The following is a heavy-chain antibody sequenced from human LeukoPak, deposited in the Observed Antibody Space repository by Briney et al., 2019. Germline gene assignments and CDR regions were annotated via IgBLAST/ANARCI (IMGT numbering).Heavy chain of an antibody. CDR1: GFTFSNYW. CDR2: IKSDGRDS. J-gene: IGHJ4*02. D-gene: IGHD2-15*01. CDR3: ASDCSGGNFYLNLR. Sequence: GGSLRLSCAASGFTFSNYWMHWVRQAPGKGLVWVSRIKSDGRDSTYADSVKGRFTISRDNAKHTVYLQMNSLRVEDSAVYYCASDCSGGNFYLNLRWGRGTLVTVSS. V-gene: IGHV3-74*01.